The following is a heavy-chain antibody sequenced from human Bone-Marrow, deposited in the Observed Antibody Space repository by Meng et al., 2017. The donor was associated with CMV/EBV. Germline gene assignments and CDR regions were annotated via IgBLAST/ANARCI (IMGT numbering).Heavy chain of an antibody. Sequence: GSLRLSCSVSGYPISDGFYWGWIRQPPGKGLAWIGSIYHSGNTYYNPSLKSRVTISVDTSRNQFSLKVSAVTAADTAVYYCARNQAPEDTVALWGQGTRVTVSS. CDR1: GYPISDGFY. J-gene: IGHJ3*01. CDR2: IYHSGNT. V-gene: IGHV4-38-2*01. CDR3: ARNQAPEDTVAL. D-gene: IGHD1-14*01.